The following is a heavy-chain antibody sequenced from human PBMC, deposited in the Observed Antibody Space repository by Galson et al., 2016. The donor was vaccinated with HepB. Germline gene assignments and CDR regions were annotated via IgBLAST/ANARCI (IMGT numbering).Heavy chain of an antibody. CDR3: ARVSLITASVWTWSAVDY. J-gene: IGHJ4*02. D-gene: IGHD6-19*01. Sequence: CAISWDSVSSNSAAWNWIRQSPSRGLEWLGRIYYRSNWHYDYAVSVKSRVTINPDTSKNQFSLRLNSVTPEDTAVYYCARVSLITASVWTWSAVDYWGLGTPVTVSS. CDR2: IYYRSNWHY. CDR1: WDSVSSNSAA. V-gene: IGHV6-1*01.